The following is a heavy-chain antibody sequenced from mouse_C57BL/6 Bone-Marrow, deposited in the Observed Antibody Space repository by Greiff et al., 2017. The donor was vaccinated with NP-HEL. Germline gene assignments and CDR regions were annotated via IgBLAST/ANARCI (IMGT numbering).Heavy chain of an antibody. CDR3: ARHGWAPDAMDY. CDR1: GFPFSSYG. CDR2: ISSGGSYT. V-gene: IGHV5-6*01. J-gene: IGHJ4*01. D-gene: IGHD3-3*01. Sequence: EVNLVESGGDLVKPGASLKLSCAASGFPFSSYGMSLVRQTPDQRLEWVAPISSGGSYTYYPDSVKGRYTISRDNAKNTQYLQMSSLKSEDTAMYYCARHGWAPDAMDYWGQGTAVTVSS.